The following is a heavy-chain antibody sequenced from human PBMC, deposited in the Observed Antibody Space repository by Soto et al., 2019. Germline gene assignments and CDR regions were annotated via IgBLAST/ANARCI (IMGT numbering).Heavy chain of an antibody. V-gene: IGHV3-23*01. J-gene: IGHJ4*02. CDR1: GFTFNHYA. CDR3: AKDYTVAADPSSVILFDY. Sequence: VGSLRLSCVGSGFTFNHYAMSWVRQAPGKGLEWVSIIIANGGTFYADSVKGRFAISRDNSKNTVYLQMSSLRVEDTAIYYCAKDYTVAADPSSVILFDYWGQGALVTVSS. CDR2: IIANGGT. D-gene: IGHD2-15*01.